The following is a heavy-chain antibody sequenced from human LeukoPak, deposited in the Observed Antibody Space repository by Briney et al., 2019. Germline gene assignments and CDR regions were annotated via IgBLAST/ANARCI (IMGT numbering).Heavy chain of an antibody. CDR3: ARVSGQGIVVVPTATFDY. D-gene: IGHD2-2*01. J-gene: IGHJ4*02. CDR2: IYYSGST. CDR1: GGSISSGGYY. Sequence: SETLSLTCTVSGGSISSGGYYWSWIRQHPGKGLEWIGYIYYSGSTYYNPSLKSRVTISVDTSKNQFSLKLSSVTAADTAVYYCARVSGQGIVVVPTATFDYWGQGTLVTVSS. V-gene: IGHV4-31*03.